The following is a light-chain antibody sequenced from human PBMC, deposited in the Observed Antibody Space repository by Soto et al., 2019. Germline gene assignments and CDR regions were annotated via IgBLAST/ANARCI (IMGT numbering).Light chain of an antibody. Sequence: DIQMTHSPSSLSASVGDRVTITCQASQDISNFLNWYQHKPGKSPKLLINDASNLETGVPSRFSGSGSSTDFTFTINSLQPEDVATYYCQQYDSLPLSFGPGTKVDIK. J-gene: IGKJ3*01. CDR1: QDISNF. CDR3: QQYDSLPLS. V-gene: IGKV1-33*01. CDR2: DAS.